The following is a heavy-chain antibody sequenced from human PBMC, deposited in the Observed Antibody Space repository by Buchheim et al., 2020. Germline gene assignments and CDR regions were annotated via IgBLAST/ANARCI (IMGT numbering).Heavy chain of an antibody. CDR1: GDSFSNYW. J-gene: IGHJ5*02. V-gene: IGHV5-51*01. CDR3: ARLWGGSRES. CDR2: IYPGDSST. Sequence: EVQLVQSGAEVKKPGESLKISCKGSGDSFSNYWIGWARQVPGKGLEWMGIIYPGDSSTRYSPSFQGQVTFSADKSISSVLLQWSSLKASDTAMYYCARLWGGSRESWGQGTL. D-gene: IGHD3-3*01.